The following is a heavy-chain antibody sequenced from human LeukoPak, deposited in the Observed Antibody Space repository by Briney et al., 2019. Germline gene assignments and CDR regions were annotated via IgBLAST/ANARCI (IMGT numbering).Heavy chain of an antibody. CDR2: IYSGGST. V-gene: IGHV3-53*01. CDR3: AKEFLYDSSGDYYYYYYGMDV. J-gene: IGHJ6*02. Sequence: GGSLRLSCAASGFTVSSNYMSWVRQAPGKGLEWVSVIYSGGSTYYADSVKGRFTISRDNSKNTLYLQMNSLRAEDTAVYYCAKEFLYDSSGDYYYYYYGMDVWGQGTTVTVSS. CDR1: GFTVSSNY. D-gene: IGHD3-22*01.